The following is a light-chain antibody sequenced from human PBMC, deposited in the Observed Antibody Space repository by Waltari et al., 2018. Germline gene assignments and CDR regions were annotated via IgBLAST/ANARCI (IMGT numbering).Light chain of an antibody. CDR2: AVS. Sequence: ELVLTQSPDTLSLSPGERATLSCRASQSVSSSYLAWYQQKPGQPPRLLMYAVSSRATGIPDRFSGSGSGTDFTLTISRLEPEDFAVYYCQQYANSPNTFGQGTKLEIK. CDR1: QSVSSSY. J-gene: IGKJ2*01. CDR3: QQYANSPNT. V-gene: IGKV3-20*01.